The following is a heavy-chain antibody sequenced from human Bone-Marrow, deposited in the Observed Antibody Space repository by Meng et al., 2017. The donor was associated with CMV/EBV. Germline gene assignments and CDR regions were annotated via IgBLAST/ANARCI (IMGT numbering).Heavy chain of an antibody. CDR1: GYTFTGYY. J-gene: IGHJ6*02. D-gene: IGHD5-12*01. Sequence: SVKVSCKASGYTFTGYYMYWVRQAPGQGLEWVGGIIPVVGVISYAQKFQGGVTITADKSTSTAYMELSSLRSEDTAVYYCARDLDIPAHYYGMDVWGQGTTVTVSS. CDR3: ARDLDIPAHYYGMDV. CDR2: IIPVVGVI. V-gene: IGHV1-69*10.